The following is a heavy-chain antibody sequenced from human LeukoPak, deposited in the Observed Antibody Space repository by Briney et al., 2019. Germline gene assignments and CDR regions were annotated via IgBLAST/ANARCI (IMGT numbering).Heavy chain of an antibody. V-gene: IGHV3-33*01. D-gene: IGHD3-3*01. J-gene: IGHJ3*02. Sequence: PGRSLRLSCAASGFTFSSYGMHWVRQAPGKGLEWVAVIWYDGSNKYYADSVKGRFTISRDNSKNTLYLQMNSLRAEDTAVYYCARDKSVGAFDIWGQGTMVTVSS. CDR2: IWYDGSNK. CDR1: GFTFSSYG. CDR3: ARDKSVGAFDI.